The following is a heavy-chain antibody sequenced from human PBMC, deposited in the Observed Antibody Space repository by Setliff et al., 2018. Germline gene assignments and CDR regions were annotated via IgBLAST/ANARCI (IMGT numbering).Heavy chain of an antibody. D-gene: IGHD3-22*01. CDR3: ARLAGTMTIYGYYHYYMDV. CDR1: GFTFSNYL. Sequence: GGSLRLSCAASGFTFSNYLMSWVRQAPGRGLEWVANIKQDGSEKYYVDSVKGRFTISRDNAKSSLYLQMNSLRAEDTAVYYCARLAGTMTIYGYYHYYMDVWGKGTTVTVSS. CDR2: IKQDGSEK. J-gene: IGHJ6*03. V-gene: IGHV3-7*01.